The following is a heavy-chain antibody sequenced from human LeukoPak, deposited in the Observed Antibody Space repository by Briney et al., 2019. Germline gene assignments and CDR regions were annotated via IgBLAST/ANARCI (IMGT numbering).Heavy chain of an antibody. V-gene: IGHV3-23*01. D-gene: IGHD3-22*01. CDR1: GFTFSSYA. CDR3: AKPSYYYDSSGYYYFDY. J-gene: IGHJ4*02. CDR2: ISGSGGST. Sequence: HPGGSLRLSCAASGFTFSSYAMSWVRQAPGKGLEWVSAISGSGGSTYYADSVKGRFTISRDNSKNTLYLQMNSLRAKDTAVYYCAKPSYYYDSSGYYYFDYWGQGTLVTVSS.